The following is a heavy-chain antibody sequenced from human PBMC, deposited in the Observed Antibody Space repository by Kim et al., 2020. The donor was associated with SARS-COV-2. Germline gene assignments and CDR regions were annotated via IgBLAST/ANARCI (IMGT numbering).Heavy chain of an antibody. Sequence: TPSLKSRVTISVDTSKNQFSLKLSSVTAADTAVYYCARGPPYSSSSEGYWGQGTLVTVSS. V-gene: IGHV4-34*01. D-gene: IGHD6-6*01. J-gene: IGHJ4*02. CDR3: ARGPPYSSSSEGY.